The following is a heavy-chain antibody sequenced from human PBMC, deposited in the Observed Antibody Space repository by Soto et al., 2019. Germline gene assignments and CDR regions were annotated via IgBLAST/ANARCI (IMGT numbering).Heavy chain of an antibody. V-gene: IGHV4-59*01. CDR3: ARYTSSGLED. CDR2: IYYSGTT. CDR1: GGSISKSY. J-gene: IGHJ4*02. D-gene: IGHD6-19*01. Sequence: SGALSLTCTVSGGSISKSYWSWIRQPPGMGLEWIGFIYYSGTTRYNPSLKSRVIISVDTSKNQFSLRLSSVTAADTAVYYCARYTSSGLEDWGQGTLVTVS.